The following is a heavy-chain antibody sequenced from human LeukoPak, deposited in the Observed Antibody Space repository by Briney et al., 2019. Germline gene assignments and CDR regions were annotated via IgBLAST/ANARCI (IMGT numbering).Heavy chain of an antibody. Sequence: ASVKVSCKASGYTFTGDYMHWVRQAPGQGLEWMGWINPNSGGTNYAQKFQGRVTMTRDTSISTAYMELSRLRSDDTAVYYCARESSWYGGEDYWGQGTLVTVSS. J-gene: IGHJ4*02. CDR3: ARESSWYGGEDY. D-gene: IGHD6-13*01. CDR2: INPNSGGT. CDR1: GYTFTGDY. V-gene: IGHV1-2*02.